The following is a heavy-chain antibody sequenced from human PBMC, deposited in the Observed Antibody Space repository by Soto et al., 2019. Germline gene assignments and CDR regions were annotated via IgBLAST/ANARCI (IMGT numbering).Heavy chain of an antibody. CDR2: ISSRSDI. Sequence: GGSLRLSCVGSGFTFSTYSINWVRQAPGKGLEWVSSISSRSDIYYADSVKGRFTIPRDNAKNSVSLQMNSLRAEDTAVYYCAREYTAWPLAYGLDVWGQGTTVTVSS. J-gene: IGHJ6*02. V-gene: IGHV3-21*01. D-gene: IGHD2-2*02. CDR1: GFTFSTYS. CDR3: AREYTAWPLAYGLDV.